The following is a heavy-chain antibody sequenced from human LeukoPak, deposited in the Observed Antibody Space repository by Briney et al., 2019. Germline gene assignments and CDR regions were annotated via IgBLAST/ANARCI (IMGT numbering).Heavy chain of an antibody. CDR2: IFNSGSS. CDR1: GGSVSSESYH. Sequence: SETLSLTCTVSGGSVSSESYHWSWIRQPPGKGLEWIAYIFNSGSSNYNPSLKSRVTISVDTSKNQFSLKLSSVTAADTAVYYCARHGGYSSPYLHWGQGTLVTVSS. CDR3: ARHGGYSSPYLH. J-gene: IGHJ1*01. V-gene: IGHV4-61*01. D-gene: IGHD6-13*01.